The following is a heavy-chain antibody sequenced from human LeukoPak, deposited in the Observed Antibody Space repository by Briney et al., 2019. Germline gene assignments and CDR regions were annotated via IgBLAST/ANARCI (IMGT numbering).Heavy chain of an antibody. CDR2: IHYTGTT. CDR3: ARHLNAGSYPLDH. Sequence: SETLSLTCTVSGDSISSHFWSWIRQPPGKGLEYIGCIHYTGTTNYNFSFKSRATISVDTSKKQLSLRLSSVTAADTAVYYCARHLNAGSYPLDHWGQGTLVTVSS. CDR1: GDSISSHF. J-gene: IGHJ4*02. D-gene: IGHD1-26*01. V-gene: IGHV4-59*08.